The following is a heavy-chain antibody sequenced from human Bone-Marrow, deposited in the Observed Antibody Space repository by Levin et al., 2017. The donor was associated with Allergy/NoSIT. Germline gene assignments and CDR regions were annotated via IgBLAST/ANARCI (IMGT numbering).Heavy chain of an antibody. Sequence: GESLKISCAASGFTFSSYAMSWVRQAPGKGLEWVSAISGSGGNTYYADSVKGRFTISRDNSKNTLYLQMNSLRAEDTAVYYCAKEKFWSGYPSDYWGQGTLVTVSS. CDR2: ISGSGGNT. CDR3: AKEKFWSGYPSDY. J-gene: IGHJ4*02. D-gene: IGHD3-3*01. CDR1: GFTFSSYA. V-gene: IGHV3-23*01.